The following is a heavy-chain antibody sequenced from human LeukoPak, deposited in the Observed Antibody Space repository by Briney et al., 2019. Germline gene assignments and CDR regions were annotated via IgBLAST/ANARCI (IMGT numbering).Heavy chain of an antibody. D-gene: IGHD2-21*02. CDR3: AKARGGDSGPFDY. J-gene: IGHJ4*02. CDR1: GFTFSSYW. CDR2: IKQDGSEK. V-gene: IGHV3-7*03. Sequence: GGSLRLSCAASGFTFSSYWMSWVRQAPGKGLEWVANIKQDGSEKYYVDSVKGRFTISRDNAKNSLYLQMNSLRAEDTALYYCAKARGGDSGPFDYWGQGTLVTVSS.